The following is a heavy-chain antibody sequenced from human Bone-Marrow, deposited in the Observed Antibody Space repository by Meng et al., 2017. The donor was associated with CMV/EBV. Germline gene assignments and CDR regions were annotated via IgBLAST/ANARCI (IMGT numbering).Heavy chain of an antibody. J-gene: IGHJ4*02. V-gene: IGHV3-48*03. Sequence: GESLKISCEASGFTFRSYEMNWVRQAPGEGLEWLSYISSGGATMLYADSVKGRFTISRDNSKNTLYLQMNSLRAEDTAVYYCANLGIWGYSGNDYWGRGPLVTVSS. D-gene: IGHD3-16*01. CDR1: GFTFRSYE. CDR3: ANLGIWGYSGNDY. CDR2: ISSGGATM.